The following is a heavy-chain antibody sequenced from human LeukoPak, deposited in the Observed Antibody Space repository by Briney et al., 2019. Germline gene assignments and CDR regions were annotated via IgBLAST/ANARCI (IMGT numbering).Heavy chain of an antibody. D-gene: IGHD2-2*01. CDR2: IWYDGSNK. V-gene: IGHV3-33*01. CDR3: ARDRYCSSTSCYGWTWFDP. Sequence: PGRSLRLSCAASGFTFSSYGMHWVRQAPGKGLEWVAVIWYDGSNKYYADSVKGRFTISRDNSKNTLYLQMNSLRAKDTAVYYCARDRYCSSTSCYGWTWFDPWGQGTLVTVSS. J-gene: IGHJ5*02. CDR1: GFTFSSYG.